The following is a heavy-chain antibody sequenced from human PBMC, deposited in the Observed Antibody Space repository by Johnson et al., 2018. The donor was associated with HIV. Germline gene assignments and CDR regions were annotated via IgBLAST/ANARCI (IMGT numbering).Heavy chain of an antibody. CDR1: GFTFSDYY. CDR3: AKDVGASENEEWATDYYDFGTGYPVQDPRGVIGAFDI. D-gene: IGHD3-3*01. CDR2: INWNGDNT. V-gene: IGHV3-NL1*01. J-gene: IGHJ3*02. Sequence: HVQLVESGGGVVQPGGSLRLSCAASGFTFSDYYMSWIRQAPGKGLEWVSTINWNGDNTGYADSVKGRFTISRDNSKNTLYLKMNSLRAEDTAVYYCAKDVGASENEEWATDYYDFGTGYPVQDPRGVIGAFDIWGQGTMVTVSS.